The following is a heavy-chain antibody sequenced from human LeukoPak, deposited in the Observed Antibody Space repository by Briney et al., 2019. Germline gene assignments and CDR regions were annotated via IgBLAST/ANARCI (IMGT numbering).Heavy chain of an antibody. CDR3: ARDYYYDSSGYYYMDV. Sequence: GGSLRLSCAASGFTFSSYSMNWVRQAPGKGLEWVSSISGSSSYIYYADSVKGRFTISRDNAKNSLYLQMNSLRAEDTAVYYCARDYYYDSSGYYYMDVWGKGTTVTVSS. CDR1: GFTFSSYS. J-gene: IGHJ6*03. D-gene: IGHD3-22*01. CDR2: ISGSSSYI. V-gene: IGHV3-21*01.